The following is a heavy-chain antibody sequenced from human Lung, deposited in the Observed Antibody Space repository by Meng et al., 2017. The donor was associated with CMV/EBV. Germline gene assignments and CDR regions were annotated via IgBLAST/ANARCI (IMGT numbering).Heavy chain of an antibody. D-gene: IGHD2-2*02. J-gene: IGHJ6*02. CDR2: INHSGST. V-gene: IGHV4-34*01. CDR1: GGSFSGYY. Sequence: LXXAVYGGSFSGYYWSWIRQPPGKGLEWTGEINHSGSTYYNPSLKSRVTISVDTYKNQLSLKLSSVTAADTAVYYCARGRGKPAAIDYYGMDVWGQGTXVTVSS. CDR3: ARGRGKPAAIDYYGMDV.